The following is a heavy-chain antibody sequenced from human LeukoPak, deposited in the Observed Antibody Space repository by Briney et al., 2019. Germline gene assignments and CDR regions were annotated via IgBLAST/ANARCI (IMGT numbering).Heavy chain of an antibody. Sequence: ASVKVSCKASGGTFSSYAISWVRQAPGQGLEWMGGIIPIFGTANYVQKFQGRVTITTDESTSTAYMELSSLRSEDTAVYYCASGSETMCFDYWGQGTLVTVSS. D-gene: IGHD3-10*01. CDR1: GGTFSSYA. V-gene: IGHV1-69*05. CDR2: IIPIFGTA. CDR3: ASGSETMCFDY. J-gene: IGHJ4*02.